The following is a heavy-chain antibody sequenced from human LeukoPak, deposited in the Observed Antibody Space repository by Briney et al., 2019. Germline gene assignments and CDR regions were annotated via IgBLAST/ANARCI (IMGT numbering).Heavy chain of an antibody. CDR1: GGSISSYY. D-gene: IGHD1-26*01. J-gene: IGHJ4*02. V-gene: IGHV4-59*01. CDR3: ARDKGGVNY. Sequence: SETLSLTCTVSGGSISSYYWSWIRQPPGKGLEWIGYIYYSGSTNYNPSLKSRVTIPVDTSKNQFSLKLSSVTAADTAVYYCARDKGGVNYWGQGTLVTVSS. CDR2: IYYSGST.